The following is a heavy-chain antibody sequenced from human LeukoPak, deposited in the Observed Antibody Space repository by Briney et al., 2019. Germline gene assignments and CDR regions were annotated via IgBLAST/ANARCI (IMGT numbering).Heavy chain of an antibody. CDR1: GFTFSSYS. J-gene: IGHJ4*02. V-gene: IGHV3-21*01. Sequence: GGSLRLSCAASGFTFSSYSMNWVRQAPGKGLEWVSSISSSSYIYYADSVKGRFTISRDNAKNSLYLQMNSLRAEDTAVYYCATDGLEWLLYDYWGQGTLVTVSS. CDR3: ATDGLEWLLYDY. CDR2: ISSSSYI. D-gene: IGHD3-3*01.